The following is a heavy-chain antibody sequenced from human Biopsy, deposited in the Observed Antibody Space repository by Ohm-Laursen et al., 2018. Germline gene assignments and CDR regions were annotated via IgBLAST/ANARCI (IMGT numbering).Heavy chain of an antibody. V-gene: IGHV4-39*01. CDR1: GGSVSSNVHY. CDR2: VFHSGIT. CDR3: ARHPTGFWFDP. J-gene: IGHJ5*02. Sequence: TLSLTCIVSGGSVSSNVHYWAWIRQPPGKGLECIGTVFHSGITFYNPSLKSRVTISIDTSKNHFSLNLSSVTAADTAVYYCARHPTGFWFDPWGQGTLVTVSS.